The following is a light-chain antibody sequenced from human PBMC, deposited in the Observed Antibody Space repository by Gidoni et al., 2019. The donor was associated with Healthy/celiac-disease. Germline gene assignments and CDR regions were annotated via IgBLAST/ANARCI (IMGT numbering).Light chain of an antibody. CDR2: GAS. Sequence: EIVMTQSPATLSVSPGERATLACRASQSVSSNLAWYQQKPGQAPRLLSYGASTRATGIPARVSGSGSGTEFTLTISSLQSEDCAVYYCQQYNNWPPDTFXQXTKLEIK. V-gene: IGKV3-15*01. CDR3: QQYNNWPPDT. J-gene: IGKJ2*01. CDR1: QSVSSN.